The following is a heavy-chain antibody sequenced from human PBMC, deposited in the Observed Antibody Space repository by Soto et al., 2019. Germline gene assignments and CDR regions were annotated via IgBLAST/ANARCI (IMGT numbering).Heavy chain of an antibody. V-gene: IGHV4-59*01. CDR1: GVTISTYY. Sequence: SETLSLTCAVSGVTISTYYWSWIRQPPGKGLEWIGYNYHSGTTNYNPSLKSRVTISVDTSKNQFSLRLTSVTAADTAIYYCVRGAYIGYGHAIDHWGQATLVTVSS. CDR3: VRGAYIGYGHAIDH. J-gene: IGHJ4*02. D-gene: IGHD5-12*01. CDR2: NYHSGTT.